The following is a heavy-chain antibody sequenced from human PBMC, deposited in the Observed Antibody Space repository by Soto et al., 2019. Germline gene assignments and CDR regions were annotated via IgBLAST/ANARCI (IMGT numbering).Heavy chain of an antibody. V-gene: IGHV1-69*12. D-gene: IGHD2-15*01. J-gene: IGHJ6*02. CDR1: GGTFSSYA. CDR3: ASVETQRYYYGMDV. Sequence: QVQLVQSGAEVKKPGSSVKVSCKASGGTFSSYAISWVRQAPGQGLGWMGGIIPIFGTADYAQKFQGRVTMTADESTSTAYMELSSLRSEDTAVYYCASVETQRYYYGMDVWGQGTTVTVSS. CDR2: IIPIFGTA.